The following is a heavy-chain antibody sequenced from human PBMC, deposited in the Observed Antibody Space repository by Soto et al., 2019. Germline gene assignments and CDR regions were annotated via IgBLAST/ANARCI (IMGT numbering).Heavy chain of an antibody. CDR2: INPSGGST. J-gene: IGHJ4*02. V-gene: IGHV1-46*03. D-gene: IGHD6-19*01. CDR3: ARAEYSPIAVAGTTDYFDY. Sequence: QVQLVQSGAEVKKPGASVKVSCKASGYTFTSYYMHWVRQAPGQGLEWMGIINPSGGSTSYAQKFQGRVTMTRDTSTSTVYMELSSLRSEDTAVYYCARAEYSPIAVAGTTDYFDYWGQGTLVTVSS. CDR1: GYTFTSYY.